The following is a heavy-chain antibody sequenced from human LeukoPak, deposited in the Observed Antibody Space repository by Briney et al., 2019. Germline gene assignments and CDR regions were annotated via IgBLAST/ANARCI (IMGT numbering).Heavy chain of an antibody. D-gene: IGHD3-16*02. J-gene: IGHJ4*02. CDR2: ISWNSGSI. V-gene: IGHV3-9*01. Sequence: GRSLRLSCAASGFTFDDYAMHWVRQAPGKGLEWVSGISWNSGSIGYADSVKGRFTISRDNAKNSLYLQMNSLRAEDTAVYYCATSFWGSYRYFDYWGQGTLATVSS. CDR3: ATSFWGSYRYFDY. CDR1: GFTFDDYA.